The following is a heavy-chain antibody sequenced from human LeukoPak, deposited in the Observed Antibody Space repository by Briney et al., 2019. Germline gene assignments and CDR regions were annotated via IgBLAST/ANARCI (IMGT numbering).Heavy chain of an antibody. J-gene: IGHJ4*02. V-gene: IGHV4-34*01. CDR2: INHSGST. Sequence: SETLSLTCAVYGGSFSGYYWSWIRQPPGKGLEWIEEINHSGSTNYNPSLKSRVTISVDTSKNQFSLKLSSVTAADTAVYYCARGQGGNWNDWFDYWGQGTLVTVSS. CDR3: ARGQGGNWNDWFDY. CDR1: GGSFSGYY. D-gene: IGHD1-1*01.